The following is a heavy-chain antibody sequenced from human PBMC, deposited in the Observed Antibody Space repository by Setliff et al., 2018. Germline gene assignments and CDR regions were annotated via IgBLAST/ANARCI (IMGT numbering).Heavy chain of an antibody. CDR2: ISGSGVST. CDR1: GFTFSSYA. D-gene: IGHD3-10*01. V-gene: IGHV3-23*01. Sequence: GGSVRLSCAASGFTFSSYAMSWVRQAPGKGLEWVSAISGSGVSTYYADSVKGRFTISRDNSKNTLYLQMNSLRAEDTAVYYCAKVTNYYGSGSYLDYWGQGTLVTVSS. J-gene: IGHJ4*02. CDR3: AKVTNYYGSGSYLDY.